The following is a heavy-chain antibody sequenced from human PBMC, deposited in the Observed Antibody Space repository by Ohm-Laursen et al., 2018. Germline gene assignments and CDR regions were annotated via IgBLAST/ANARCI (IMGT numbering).Heavy chain of an antibody. J-gene: IGHJ6*02. D-gene: IGHD1-26*01. CDR3: ARVVGATFHHYGMDV. Sequence: SSVKVSCKASGYTFTSYGISWVRQAPGQGLEWMGWINPDSGGTNYAQKFQGRVTMTRDTSISTAYMELSRLRSEDTAVYYCARVVGATFHHYGMDVWGQGTTVTVSS. CDR2: INPDSGGT. V-gene: IGHV1-2*02. CDR1: GYTFTSYG.